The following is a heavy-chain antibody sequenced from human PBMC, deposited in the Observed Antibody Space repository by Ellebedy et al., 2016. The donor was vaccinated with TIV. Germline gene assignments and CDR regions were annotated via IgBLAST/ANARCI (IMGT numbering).Heavy chain of an antibody. CDR3: ARELGVYCSGGSCYGMDV. D-gene: IGHD2-15*01. CDR2: IIPIFGTA. Sequence: SVKVSXXASGGTFSSYAISWVRQAPGQGLEWMGGIIPIFGTANYAQRFQGRVTITRDTSASTAYMELSSLRSEDTAVYYCARELGVYCSGGSCYGMDVWGQGTTVTVSS. CDR1: GGTFSSYA. V-gene: IGHV1-69*05. J-gene: IGHJ6*02.